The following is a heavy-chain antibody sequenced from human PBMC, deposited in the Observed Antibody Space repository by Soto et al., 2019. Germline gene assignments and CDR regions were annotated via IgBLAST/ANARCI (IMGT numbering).Heavy chain of an antibody. D-gene: IGHD5-18*01. CDR2: INSDGSGT. V-gene: IGHV3-74*01. CDR3: ARPAMVRVGAFDI. Sequence: EVQLVESGGGLVQPGGSLRLSCAASGFTFSSYWMHWVRQAPGKGLVWVSRINSDGSGTSYADCVKGRFTISRDNAKNTLYLQINSLRADDTAVYYCARPAMVRVGAFDIWGQGTMVTVSS. J-gene: IGHJ3*02. CDR1: GFTFSSYW.